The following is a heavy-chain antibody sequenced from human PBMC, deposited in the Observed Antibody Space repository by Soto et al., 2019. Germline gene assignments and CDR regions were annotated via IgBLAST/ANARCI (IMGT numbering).Heavy chain of an antibody. J-gene: IGHJ4*02. CDR3: ARVPDYGGNGHYYFDY. Sequence: PSETLSLTCTVSCGSISSGGYYWSWIRQHPGKGLEWIGYIYYSGSTYYNPSLKSRVTISVDTSKNQFSLKLSSVTAADTAVYYCARVPDYGGNGHYYFDYWGQGTLVNVSS. V-gene: IGHV4-31*03. CDR2: IYYSGST. D-gene: IGHD4-17*01. CDR1: CGSISSGGYY.